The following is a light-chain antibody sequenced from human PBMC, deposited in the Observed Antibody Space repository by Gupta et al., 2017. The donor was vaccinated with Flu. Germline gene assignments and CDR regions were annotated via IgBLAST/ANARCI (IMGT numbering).Light chain of an antibody. CDR1: QSIHVF. CDR3: QHSHSFPLT. V-gene: IGKV1-39*01. Sequence: PSSLSASVGDSVTITCRARQSIHVFLNWYQQRAGKAPQLLIYAASTVQSGVPSRFSGSGSGTDFTLTISPLEAEDSASYFCQHSHSFPLTFGQGTKVEIK. CDR2: AAS. J-gene: IGKJ1*01.